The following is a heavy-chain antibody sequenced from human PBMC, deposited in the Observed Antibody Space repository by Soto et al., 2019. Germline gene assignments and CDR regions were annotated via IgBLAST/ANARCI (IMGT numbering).Heavy chain of an antibody. Sequence: QVTLKESGPVLVKPTETLTLTCTVSGFTLSNARMGMSGIRQPPGKALEWLAHIFSNDGKSYSTSLKSRLTISQDTSKSQVVRTMANMDPVDTATYYCARILQVDRDWGYWYFALCGRGTLVTVSS. CDR2: IFSNDGK. V-gene: IGHV2-26*01. CDR3: ARILQVDRDWGYWYFAL. D-gene: IGHD3-16*01. CDR1: GFTLSNARMG. J-gene: IGHJ2*01.